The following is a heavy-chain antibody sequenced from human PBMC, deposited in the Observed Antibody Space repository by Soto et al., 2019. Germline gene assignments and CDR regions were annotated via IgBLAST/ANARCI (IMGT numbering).Heavy chain of an antibody. CDR2: IYYSGST. CDR3: ARTMVRGVIIPIYGMDV. J-gene: IGHJ6*02. V-gene: IGHV4-31*03. D-gene: IGHD3-10*01. CDR1: GGSISSGGYY. Sequence: SETLSLTCSVSGGSISSGGYYWSWIRQHPGKGLEWIGYIYYSGSTYYNPSLKSRVTISVDTSKNQFSLKLSSVTAADTAVYYCARTMVRGVIIPIYGMDVWGQGTTVTVSS.